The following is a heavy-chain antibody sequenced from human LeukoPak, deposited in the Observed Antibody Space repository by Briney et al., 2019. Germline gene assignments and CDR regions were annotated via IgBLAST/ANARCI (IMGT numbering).Heavy chain of an antibody. Sequence: ASVKVSCKASGYTFTGYYMHWVRQAPGQGLEWVGWINPNSGGTNYAQKFQGRVTMTRDTSISTAYMELSRLRSDDTAVYYCARAKGAVAYFDYWGQGTLVTVSS. CDR1: GYTFTGYY. V-gene: IGHV1-2*02. CDR2: INPNSGGT. D-gene: IGHD6-19*01. J-gene: IGHJ4*02. CDR3: ARAKGAVAYFDY.